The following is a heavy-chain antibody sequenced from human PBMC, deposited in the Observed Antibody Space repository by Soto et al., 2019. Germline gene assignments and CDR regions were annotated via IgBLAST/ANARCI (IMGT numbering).Heavy chain of an antibody. V-gene: IGHV1-18*01. Sequence: ASVKVTCKNSGYTFSNYGMTWVRQAPGQPLEWLGWISLYSDGTNYAQKFQGRVSMTTDTSTTTAYMELRSLRSDDTAVYYCARVVPGAEAWFGPWGQGTLVPVFS. CDR1: GYTFSNYG. CDR3: ARVVPGAEAWFGP. D-gene: IGHD2-2*01. CDR2: ISLYSDGT. J-gene: IGHJ5*02.